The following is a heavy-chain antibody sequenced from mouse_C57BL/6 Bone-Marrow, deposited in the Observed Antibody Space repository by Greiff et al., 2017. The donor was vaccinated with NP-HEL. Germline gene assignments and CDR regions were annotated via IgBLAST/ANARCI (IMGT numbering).Heavy chain of an antibody. CDR1: GFAFKNTF. D-gene: IGHD3-2*01. CDR3: ARPDSAMDD. V-gene: IGHV14-3*01. CDR2: IDPAIGST. J-gene: IGHJ4*01. Sequence: VQLQQSVAELVRPGASVKLSCTASGFAFKNTFMHWVKQRPEQGLEWIGGIDPAIGSTKYAPKFQGKATITADTSSNTAYLQLSSLTSEDTAIYDCARPDSAMDDWGQGTSVTVAS.